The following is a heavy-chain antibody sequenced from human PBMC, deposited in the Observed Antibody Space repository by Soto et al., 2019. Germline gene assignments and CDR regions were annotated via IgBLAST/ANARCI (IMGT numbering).Heavy chain of an antibody. Sequence: ASVKVSCKASGYTFTGYYMHWVRQAPGQGLEWMGWINPNSGGTNYAQKFQGRVTMTRDTPISTAYMELSRLRSDDTAVYYCARESAYCGGDCYSGGYYYYYYGMDVWGQGTTVTVSS. CDR3: ARESAYCGGDCYSGGYYYYYYGMDV. V-gene: IGHV1-2*02. CDR1: GYTFTGYY. CDR2: INPNSGGT. D-gene: IGHD2-21*02. J-gene: IGHJ6*02.